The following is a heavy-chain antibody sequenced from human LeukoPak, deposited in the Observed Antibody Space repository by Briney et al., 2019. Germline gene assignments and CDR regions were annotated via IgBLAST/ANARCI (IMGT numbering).Heavy chain of an antibody. CDR1: GGSISSGGYY. CDR2: IYYSGRT. J-gene: IGHJ4*02. V-gene: IGHV4-31*03. CDR3: ASVTSNGWYSGFDY. D-gene: IGHD6-19*01. Sequence: KPSETLSLTCTVSGGSISSGGYYWSWIRQHPGKGLEWIGYIYYSGRTYYNPSLKSRVTISVDTFKNQFSLELNSVTAADSAVYFCASVTSNGWYSGFDYWGQGTLVTVSS.